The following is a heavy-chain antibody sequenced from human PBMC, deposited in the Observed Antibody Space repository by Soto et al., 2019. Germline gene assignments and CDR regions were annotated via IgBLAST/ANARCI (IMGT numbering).Heavy chain of an antibody. Sequence: GGSLRLSCAASGFTFSSYAMSWVHQAPGKGLEWVSTISGSGGSTHYADSVKGRFTISRDNSKNTLYLQMNSLRAEDTAVYYCAKNRFGEHKGDYWGQGTLVTVSS. J-gene: IGHJ4*02. V-gene: IGHV3-23*01. CDR2: ISGSGGST. CDR1: GFTFSSYA. CDR3: AKNRFGEHKGDY. D-gene: IGHD3-10*01.